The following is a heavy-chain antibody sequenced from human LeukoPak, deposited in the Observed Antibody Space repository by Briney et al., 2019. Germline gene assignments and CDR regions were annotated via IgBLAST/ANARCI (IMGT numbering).Heavy chain of an antibody. CDR1: GYTLTELS. Sequence: ASVKVSCKVSGYTLTELSMHWVRQAPGKGLEWVGGFDPEDGETIYAQKFQGRVTMTEDTSTDTAYMELSSLRSEDTAVYYCATDLTAAAGTGYWGQGTLVTVSS. CDR3: ATDLTAAAGTGY. CDR2: FDPEDGET. J-gene: IGHJ4*02. D-gene: IGHD6-13*01. V-gene: IGHV1-24*01.